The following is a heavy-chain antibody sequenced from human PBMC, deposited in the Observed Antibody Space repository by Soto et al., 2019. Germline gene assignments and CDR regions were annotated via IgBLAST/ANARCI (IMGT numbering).Heavy chain of an antibody. CDR2: ISFYNGHT. J-gene: IGHJ4*02. CDR3: ASATSIAVAGKET. V-gene: IGHV1-18*01. Sequence: QVQLVQSGGEVKKPGASVKVSCKASGDTVTKYGTRWVRQAPGQGLEGLGWISFYNGHTNYALKFQDRITFTPDTSTSTASIELRSLTSDDTAVYYCASATSIAVAGKETWGQGTLVTVSS. CDR1: GDTVTKYG. D-gene: IGHD6-19*01.